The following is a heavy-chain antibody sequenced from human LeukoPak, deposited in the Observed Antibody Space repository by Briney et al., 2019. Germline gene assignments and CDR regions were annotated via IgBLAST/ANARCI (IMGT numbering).Heavy chain of an antibody. Sequence: GGSLRLSCAASGFTFSSYAMSWVRQAPGKGLEWVSAISGSGGSTYYADSVKGRFTISRDNSKNTLYLQMSSLRAEDTAVYYCAKDPYSSSSYFDYWGQGTLVTVSS. V-gene: IGHV3-23*01. CDR1: GFTFSSYA. D-gene: IGHD6-6*01. CDR3: AKDPYSSSSYFDY. J-gene: IGHJ4*02. CDR2: ISGSGGST.